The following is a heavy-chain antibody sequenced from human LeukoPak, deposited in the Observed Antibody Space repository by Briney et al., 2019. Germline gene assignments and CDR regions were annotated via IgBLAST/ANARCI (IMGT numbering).Heavy chain of an antibody. J-gene: IGHJ4*02. CDR1: GFTFSSFT. D-gene: IGHD5-18*01. CDR2: VSDTGNI. Sequence: GRSLRLSCAASGFTFSSFTMNWVSQAPGKGLEWVSTVSDTGNIHYSDSVKGRFTISRDNAKNSLYLQMNSLRDEDTAVYYCARDGLHTAHFDYWGQGTLVTVSS. CDR3: ARDGLHTAHFDY. V-gene: IGHV3-48*02.